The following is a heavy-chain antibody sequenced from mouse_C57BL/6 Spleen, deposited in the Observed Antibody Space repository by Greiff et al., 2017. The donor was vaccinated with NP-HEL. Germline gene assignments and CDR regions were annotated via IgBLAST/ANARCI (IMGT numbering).Heavy chain of an antibody. D-gene: IGHD4-1*01. CDR1: GYTFTSYW. J-gene: IGHJ3*01. CDR2: IDPSDSET. V-gene: IGHV1-52*01. CDR3: ARGGVLTGPFAY. Sequence: QVQLQQPGAELVRPGSSVKLSCKASGYTFTSYWMHWVKQRPIQGLEWIGNIDPSDSETHYNQKFKDKATLTVDKSSSTAYMQLSSLTSEDSAVYYCARGGVLTGPFAYWGQGTLVTVSA.